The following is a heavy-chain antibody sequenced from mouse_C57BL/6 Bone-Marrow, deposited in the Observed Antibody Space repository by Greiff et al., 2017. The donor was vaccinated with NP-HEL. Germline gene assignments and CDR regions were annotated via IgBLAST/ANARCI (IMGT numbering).Heavy chain of an antibody. Sequence: QVQLQQSGAELVKPGASVKMSCKASGYTFTTYPIEWMKQNHGKSLEWIGNFHPYNDDTKYNEKFKGKATLTVDKYSSTVYLELRLLTSDDSAVYYFAKGFYYGSSYWYFDVWGTGTTVTVSS. CDR1: GYTFTTYP. V-gene: IGHV1-47*01. J-gene: IGHJ1*03. CDR2: FHPYNDDT. CDR3: AKGFYYGSSYWYFDV. D-gene: IGHD1-1*01.